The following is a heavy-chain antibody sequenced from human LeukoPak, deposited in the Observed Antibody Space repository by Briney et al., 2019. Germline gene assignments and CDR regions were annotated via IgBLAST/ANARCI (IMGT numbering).Heavy chain of an antibody. J-gene: IGHJ4*02. D-gene: IGHD3-10*01. V-gene: IGHV3-20*04. CDR1: GFTFDDYG. CDR2: INWNGGST. CDR3: AKSNDMVRGVIMRYYFDY. Sequence: GGSLRLSCAASGFTFDDYGMSWVRQAPGKGLEWVSGINWNGGSTGYADSVKGRFTISRDNAKNSLYLQMNSLRAEDTAVYYCAKSNDMVRGVIMRYYFDYWGQGTLVTVSS.